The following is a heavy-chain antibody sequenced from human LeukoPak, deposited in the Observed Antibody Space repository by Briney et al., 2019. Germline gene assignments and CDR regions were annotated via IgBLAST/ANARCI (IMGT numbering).Heavy chain of an antibody. CDR2: INSDGSST. CDR1: GFTFSSYW. Sequence: GGSLRLSCAASGFTFSSYWMHWVRQAPGKGLVWVSRINSDGSSTSYADSVKGRFTISRDNAKNTLYLQMNSLRAEDTPVYYYARAPYYFDSSGWDWGQGTLVTVSS. D-gene: IGHD3-22*01. V-gene: IGHV3-74*01. J-gene: IGHJ4*02. CDR3: ARAPYYFDSSGWD.